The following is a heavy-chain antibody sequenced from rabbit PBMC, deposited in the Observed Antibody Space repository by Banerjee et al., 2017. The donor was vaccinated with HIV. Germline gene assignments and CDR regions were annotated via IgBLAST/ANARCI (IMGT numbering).Heavy chain of an antibody. J-gene: IGHJ3*01. CDR2: IYVAKGST. CDR3: ARGATMTMVIRL. Sequence: QLKESGGGLVQPGGSLRLSCKASGFDFSGSYWICWVRQAPGKGLEWIGIIYVAKGSTDYASWVNGRFTISSDNAQNTVDLQMNSLTAADTATYFCARGATMTMVIRLWGQGTLVTVS. D-gene: IGHD2-1*01. CDR1: GFDFSGSYW. V-gene: IGHV1S7*01.